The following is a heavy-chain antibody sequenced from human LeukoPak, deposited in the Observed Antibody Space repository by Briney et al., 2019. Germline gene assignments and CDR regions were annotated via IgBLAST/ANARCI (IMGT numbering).Heavy chain of an antibody. CDR3: ARGPYSYDSSGAFDI. CDR2: IYNSGST. V-gene: IGHV4-59*08. CDR1: GGSISNYY. J-gene: IGHJ3*02. D-gene: IGHD3-22*01. Sequence: PSETLSLTCTVSGGSISNYYWSWIRQPPGKGLEWIGYIYNSGSTNNNPSLKSRVTISVDTSKNQFSLKLSSVTAADTAVYFCARGPYSYDSSGAFDIWGQGTMVTVSS.